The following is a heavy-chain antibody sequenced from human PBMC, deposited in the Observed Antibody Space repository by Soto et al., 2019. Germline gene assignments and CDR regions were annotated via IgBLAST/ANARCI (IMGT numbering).Heavy chain of an antibody. Sequence: QEQLVESGGGVVQPGRSLRLSCAASGFTFSSYAMHWVRQAPGKGLEWVAVISYDGSNKYYADSVKGRFTISRDNSKNTLYLQMNSLRAEDTAVYYCARDKRDLRFLEWSYYFDFWGQGTLVTVSS. CDR2: ISYDGSNK. D-gene: IGHD3-3*01. CDR1: GFTFSSYA. CDR3: ARDKRDLRFLEWSYYFDF. V-gene: IGHV3-30-3*01. J-gene: IGHJ4*02.